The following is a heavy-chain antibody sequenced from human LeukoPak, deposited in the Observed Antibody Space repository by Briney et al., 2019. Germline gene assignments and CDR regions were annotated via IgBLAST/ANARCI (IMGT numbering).Heavy chain of an antibody. CDR2: SNPNSGGT. CDR3: ARSRELEYYNWFDP. CDR1: GYTFTGYY. Sequence: ASLKLSCKASGYTFTGYYIHWVRQAPGPGLEWMGWSNPNSGGTNYAQKFQGRVTMTRDTSISTAYMELSRLRSDDTAVYYCARSRELEYYNWFDPWGQGTLVTVSS. V-gene: IGHV1-2*02. D-gene: IGHD1-26*01. J-gene: IGHJ5*02.